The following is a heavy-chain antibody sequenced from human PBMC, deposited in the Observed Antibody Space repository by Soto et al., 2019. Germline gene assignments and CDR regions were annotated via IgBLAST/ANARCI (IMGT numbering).Heavy chain of an antibody. Sequence: EVQLVESGGGLVQPGGSLRLSCAASGFTFSPYWMSWVRQAPGKGLEWVAIIKDDGGDEHYLEAVRGRFTISRDNAKKSLYLAMNSLRVEGTAMYYCAGGSGWISDSWGQGTLVTVSS. J-gene: IGHJ4*02. CDR1: GFTFSPYW. D-gene: IGHD6-19*01. V-gene: IGHV3-7*05. CDR3: AGGSGWISDS. CDR2: IKDDGGDE.